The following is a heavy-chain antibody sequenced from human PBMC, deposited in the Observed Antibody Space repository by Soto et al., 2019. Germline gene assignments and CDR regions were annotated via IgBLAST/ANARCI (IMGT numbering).Heavy chain of an antibody. J-gene: IGHJ5*02. V-gene: IGHV1-24*01. CDR2: FDPEDGET. D-gene: IGHD6-19*01. CDR1: GYTLTELS. Sequence: ASVKVSCKVSGYTLTELSMHWVRQAPGKGLEWMGGFDPEDGETIYAQKFQGRVTMTEDTSTDTAYMELSSLRSEDTAVYYCATVHRIAVAGKNDNWFDPWGQGTLVTVSS. CDR3: ATVHRIAVAGKNDNWFDP.